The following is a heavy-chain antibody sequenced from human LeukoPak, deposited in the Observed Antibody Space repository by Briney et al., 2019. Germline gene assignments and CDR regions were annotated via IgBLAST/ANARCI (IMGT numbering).Heavy chain of an antibody. CDR3: AREVIVGPYAFDI. D-gene: IGHD1-26*01. Sequence: PSETLSLTCTVSGGSISSGDYYWSWIRQPPGKGLEWIGYIYYRGSTHYNPSLKSRVTISVDTSKNQFSLNLNSVTAADTAVYYCAREVIVGPYAFDIWGQGAMVTVSS. V-gene: IGHV4-30-4*01. CDR2: IYYRGST. CDR1: GGSISSGDYY. J-gene: IGHJ3*02.